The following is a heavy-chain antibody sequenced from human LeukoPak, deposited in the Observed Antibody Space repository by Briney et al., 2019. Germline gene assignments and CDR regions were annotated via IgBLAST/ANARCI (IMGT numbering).Heavy chain of an antibody. CDR3: ARSTGRGYSYGLNY. CDR1: GGTFSSYA. CDR2: IIPIFGTA. D-gene: IGHD5-18*01. Sequence: VASVKVSCKASGGTFSSYAISWVRQAPGQGLEWMGGIIPIFGTANYAQKFQGRVTITADESTSTAYMELSSLRSEDTAVYYCARSTGRGYSYGLNYWGQGTLVTVSS. J-gene: IGHJ4*02. V-gene: IGHV1-69*13.